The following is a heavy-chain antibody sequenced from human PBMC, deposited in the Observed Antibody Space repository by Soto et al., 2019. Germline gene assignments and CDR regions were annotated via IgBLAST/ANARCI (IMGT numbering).Heavy chain of an antibody. CDR3: ARGYYDFWSGRIQYYYYGMDV. Sequence: SGTLSPTLALFGVAFCGYYSGRVRPPPGEGVGGIGEINHSGSTNYNPSLKSRVTISVGTSKNQFSLKLSSVTAADTAVYYCARGYYDFWSGRIQYYYYGMDVWGQGTTVTVSS. CDR1: GVAFCGYY. D-gene: IGHD3-3*01. V-gene: IGHV4-34*01. J-gene: IGHJ6*02. CDR2: INHSGST.